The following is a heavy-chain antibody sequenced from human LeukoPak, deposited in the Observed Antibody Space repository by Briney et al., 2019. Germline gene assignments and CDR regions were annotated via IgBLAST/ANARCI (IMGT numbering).Heavy chain of an antibody. J-gene: IGHJ4*02. D-gene: IGHD4-23*01. CDR2: ISTGGST. Sequence: PSETLSLTWTVSGGSISSYYWSWIRQPAGKGLEWIGRISTGGSTNYNPSLKSRVTISVDKSKSKFSLNLTSVTAADTAVYYCARSDGDNARSFNYWGQGTLVTASS. CDR1: GGSISSYY. CDR3: ARSDGDNARSFNY. V-gene: IGHV4-4*07.